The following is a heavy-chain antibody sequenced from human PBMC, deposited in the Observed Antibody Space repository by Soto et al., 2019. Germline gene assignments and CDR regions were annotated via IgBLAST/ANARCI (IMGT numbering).Heavy chain of an antibody. D-gene: IGHD6-19*01. J-gene: IGHJ5*02. Sequence: EVQLVESGGGLVQPGGSLKLSCAASGFTFSGSAIDWVRQASGKGLEWVGRIRSKTNNYATVYAASVKGRFTISGDYSKYRAYLHRNSLKTEDTAVYYCTRPASVAGTNWAFDPWGQGTLVTVSS. CDR3: TRPASVAGTNWAFDP. CDR2: IRSKTNNYAT. CDR1: GFTFSGSA. V-gene: IGHV3-73*01.